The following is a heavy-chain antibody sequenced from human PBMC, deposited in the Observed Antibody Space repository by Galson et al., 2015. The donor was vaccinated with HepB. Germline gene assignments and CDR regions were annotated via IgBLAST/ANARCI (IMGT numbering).Heavy chain of an antibody. D-gene: IGHD2-8*02. CDR2: IWYDGSNK. CDR3: ARSTGGSRWGYFDY. Sequence: SLRLSCAASGFTFSSYGKHWVRQAPGKGLEWVAVIWYDGSNKYYADSVKGRFTISRDNSKNTLYLQMNSLRAEDTAVYYCARSTGGSRWGYFDYWGQGTLVTVSS. V-gene: IGHV3-33*01. J-gene: IGHJ4*02. CDR1: GFTFSSYG.